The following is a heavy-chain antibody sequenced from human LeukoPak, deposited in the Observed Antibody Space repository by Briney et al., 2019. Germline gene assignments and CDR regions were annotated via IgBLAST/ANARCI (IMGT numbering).Heavy chain of an antibody. Sequence: PSETLSLTCTVSGGSISSFYWYWVRQPPGKGLEWIGYIYYSGSTNYNTSLKSRVTISVDTSKNQFSLKLSAVTAADTAVYYCSRISQYYGMLPCYSPVEYYFDCWGQGTLATVSS. CDR3: SRISQYYGMLPCYSPVEYYFDC. CDR1: GGSISSFY. J-gene: IGHJ4*02. D-gene: IGHD2/OR15-2a*01. V-gene: IGHV4-59*01. CDR2: IYYSGST.